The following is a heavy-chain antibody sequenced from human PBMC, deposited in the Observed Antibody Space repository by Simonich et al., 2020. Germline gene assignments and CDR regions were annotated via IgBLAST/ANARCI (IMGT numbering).Heavy chain of an antibody. V-gene: IGHV1-18*01. CDR1: GYTFTSYG. CDR2: IRAYNGNT. CDR3: ARSTTGTTAFDI. J-gene: IGHJ3*02. D-gene: IGHD1-1*01. Sequence: QVQLVQSGAEVKKPGASVKVSCKASGYTFTSYGISWVRQAPGQGLEWMGWIRAYNGNTNYDQKLKGRGTMTTDTSTRQAYMELRSLRSDDTAVYYCARSTTGTTAFDIWGQGTMVTVSS.